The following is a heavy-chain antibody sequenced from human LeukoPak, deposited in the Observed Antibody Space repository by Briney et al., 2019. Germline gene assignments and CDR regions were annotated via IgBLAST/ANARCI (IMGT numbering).Heavy chain of an antibody. Sequence: ASVKVSCKASGGTFSSYAISWVRQAPGQGLEWMGGIIPIFGTANYAQKFQGRVTITADKSTSTAYMELSSLRSEDTAVYYCARDYYGSGTSRYYYYMDVWGKGTTVTISS. CDR1: GGTFSSYA. V-gene: IGHV1-69*06. CDR2: IIPIFGTA. J-gene: IGHJ6*03. CDR3: ARDYYGSGTSRYYYYMDV. D-gene: IGHD3-10*01.